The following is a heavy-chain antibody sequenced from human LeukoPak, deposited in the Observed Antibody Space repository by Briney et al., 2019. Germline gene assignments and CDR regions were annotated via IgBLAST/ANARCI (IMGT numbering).Heavy chain of an antibody. D-gene: IGHD1-26*01. CDR3: ATGRRSYFI. CDR2: INHSGST. Sequence: SSETLSLTCAVYGGSFSGYYWSWIRQPPGKGLEWIGEINHSGSTNYNPSLKSRVTISVDTSKNQFSLKLSSVTAADTAVYYCATGRRSYFIWGQGTLVTVSS. V-gene: IGHV4-34*01. CDR1: GGSFSGYY. J-gene: IGHJ4*02.